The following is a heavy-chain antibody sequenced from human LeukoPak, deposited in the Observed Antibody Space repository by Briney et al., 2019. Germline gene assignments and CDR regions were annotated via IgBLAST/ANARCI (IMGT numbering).Heavy chain of an antibody. D-gene: IGHD3-3*01. CDR2: ISAYNGNT. Sequence: GASVKVSCKASGYTFTSYGISWVRQAPGQGLEWMGWISAYNGNTNYAQKLQGRVTMTTDTSTSTAYMELRGLRSDDTAVYYCAREFRTYYDFWSGYYIFDYWGQGTLVTVPS. V-gene: IGHV1-18*01. J-gene: IGHJ4*02. CDR3: AREFRTYYDFWSGYYIFDY. CDR1: GYTFTSYG.